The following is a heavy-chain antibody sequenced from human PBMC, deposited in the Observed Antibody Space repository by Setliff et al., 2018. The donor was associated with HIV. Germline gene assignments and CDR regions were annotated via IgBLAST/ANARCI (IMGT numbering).Heavy chain of an antibody. J-gene: IGHJ6*02. V-gene: IGHV1-69*13. D-gene: IGHD6-19*01. CDR3: ARPAVLISTDYYYYMDV. CDR2: IIPIYGTT. CDR1: GGTFSSGNA. Sequence: ASVKVSCKASGGTFSSGNAISWVRQVPGQGLEWMGGIIPIYGTTNYAQKFQGRVTITADESTNTAYMELSSLRSEDTAIYYCARPAVLISTDYYYYMDVWGQGTTVTVSS.